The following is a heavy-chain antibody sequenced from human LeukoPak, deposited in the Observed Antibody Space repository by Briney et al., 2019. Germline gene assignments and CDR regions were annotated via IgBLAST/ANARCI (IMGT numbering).Heavy chain of an antibody. J-gene: IGHJ4*03. V-gene: IGHV4-34*01. CDR1: GGSFSTYY. D-gene: IGHD1-1*01. CDR2: INHRGDT. Sequence: SETLSLTCAVYGGSFSTYYWSWIRQSPGKGLEWIAEINHRGDTNYNPSVKSRVTISVDTSKNQFSLKVSSLTAADTAVYYCARGPTISETGYFDYWGQGTLVTVSS. CDR3: ARGPTISETGYFDY.